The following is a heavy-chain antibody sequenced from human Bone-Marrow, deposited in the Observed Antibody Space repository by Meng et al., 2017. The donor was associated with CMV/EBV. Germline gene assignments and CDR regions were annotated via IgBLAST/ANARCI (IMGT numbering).Heavy chain of an antibody. CDR2: ITGSGGST. V-gene: IGHV3-23*01. CDR1: FTLSSYT. Sequence: FTLSSYTMGLVRQAPGKGLEWVSDITGSGGSTKYAESVKGRFAISRENSKNTLYLQMNRLRADDTAVYFCAKDRSRERLGFRWFDSWGQGTLVTVSS. J-gene: IGHJ5*01. D-gene: IGHD1-26*01. CDR3: AKDRSRERLGFRWFDS.